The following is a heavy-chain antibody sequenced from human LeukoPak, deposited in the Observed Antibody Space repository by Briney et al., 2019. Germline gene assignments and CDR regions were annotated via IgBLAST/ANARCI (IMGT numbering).Heavy chain of an antibody. D-gene: IGHD3-3*01. CDR1: GFTFNDYW. V-gene: IGHV3-7*01. J-gene: IGHJ3*02. Sequence: GGSLRLSCAASGFTFNDYWMTWVRQAPGKGLEWVANIKQDGSEKYYVDSVKGRFTISRDNAKNSLYLQMNSLRAEDTAVYYCGRGGATTFGLWGNAFDIWGQGTMVTVSS. CDR2: IKQDGSEK. CDR3: GRGGATTFGLWGNAFDI.